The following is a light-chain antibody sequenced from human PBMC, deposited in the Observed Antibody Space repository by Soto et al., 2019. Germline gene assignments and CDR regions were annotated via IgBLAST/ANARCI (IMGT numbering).Light chain of an antibody. Sequence: QSALTQPASVSGSPGQSITISCTGTSSDVGSYNLVSWYQQHPGKAPKLMIYEGSKRPSGVSNRFSGSKSGKTASLTISGLQAEDEADYYCCSYAGSSFVVFGGGTKLTVL. V-gene: IGLV2-23*01. CDR3: CSYAGSSFVV. J-gene: IGLJ2*01. CDR1: SSDVGSYNL. CDR2: EGS.